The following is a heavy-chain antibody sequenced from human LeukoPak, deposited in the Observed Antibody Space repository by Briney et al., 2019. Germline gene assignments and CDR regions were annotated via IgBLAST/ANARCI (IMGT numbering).Heavy chain of an antibody. J-gene: IGHJ5*02. Sequence: ASVKVSCKASGYTFTGYCMHWVRQAPGQGLEWMGWINPNSGGTNYAQKFQGRVTMTRDTSISTAYMELSRLRSDDTAVYYCARDRGTYYYDSSGYYNWFDPWGQGTLVTVSS. D-gene: IGHD3-22*01. V-gene: IGHV1-2*02. CDR1: GYTFTGYC. CDR2: INPNSGGT. CDR3: ARDRGTYYYDSSGYYNWFDP.